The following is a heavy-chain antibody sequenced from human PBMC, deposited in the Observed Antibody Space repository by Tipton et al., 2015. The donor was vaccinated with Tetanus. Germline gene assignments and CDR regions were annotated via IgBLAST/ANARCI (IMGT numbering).Heavy chain of an antibody. CDR1: GGSISSYY. J-gene: IGHJ4*02. CDR3: ARARRDGYNKYFDY. D-gene: IGHD5-24*01. V-gene: IGHV4-59*12. Sequence: TLSLTCTVSGGSISSYYWSWIRQPPGKGLEWIGYIYYSGSTNYNPSLKSRVTISVDTSKNQFSLKLSSVTAADTAVYYCARARRDGYNKYFDYWGQGTLVTVSS. CDR2: IYYSGST.